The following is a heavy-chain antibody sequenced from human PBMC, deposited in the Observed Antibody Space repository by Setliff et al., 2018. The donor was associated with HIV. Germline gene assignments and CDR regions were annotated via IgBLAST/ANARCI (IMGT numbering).Heavy chain of an antibody. D-gene: IGHD5-18*01. CDR2: IYSGGST. V-gene: IGHV3-66*01. Sequence: GSLRLSCAASGFTVSSNYMSWVRQAPGKGLEWVSVIYSGGSTYYADSVKGRFTISRDNSKNTLYLQMNSLRAEDTAVYYCARDTAMVPYYYYGMDVWGQGTTVTVS. CDR3: ARDTAMVPYYYYGMDV. CDR1: GFTVSSNY. J-gene: IGHJ6*02.